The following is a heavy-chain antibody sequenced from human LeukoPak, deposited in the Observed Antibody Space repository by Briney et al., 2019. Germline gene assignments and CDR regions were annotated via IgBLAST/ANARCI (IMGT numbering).Heavy chain of an antibody. CDR1: GSTFTSYY. D-gene: IGHD1-26*01. CDR2: INPTGRSR. J-gene: IGHJ5*02. CDR3: ARDNSVGDNAWWFDP. V-gene: IGHV1-46*01. Sequence: GASVKVSCKASGSTFTSYYMHWVRQAPGPGLEWMGLINPTGRSRGYAQKFPGRVTMTRDMSTSTDYMELSSRRSEDTAIYYCARDNSVGDNAWWFDPWGQGTLVTVSS.